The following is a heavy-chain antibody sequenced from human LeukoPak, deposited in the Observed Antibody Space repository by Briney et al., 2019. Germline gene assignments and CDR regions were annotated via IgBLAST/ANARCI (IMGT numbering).Heavy chain of an antibody. Sequence: ASVKVSCKASGYTFTSYYMHWVRQAPGQGLEWMGWINPNSGGTNYAQKVQGRVTMTTDTSTSTAYMELRSLRSDDTAVYYCARGYSSSWYGGGYYFDYWGQGTLVTVSS. D-gene: IGHD6-13*01. CDR2: INPNSGGT. CDR1: GYTFTSYY. CDR3: ARGYSSSWYGGGYYFDY. V-gene: IGHV1-2*02. J-gene: IGHJ4*02.